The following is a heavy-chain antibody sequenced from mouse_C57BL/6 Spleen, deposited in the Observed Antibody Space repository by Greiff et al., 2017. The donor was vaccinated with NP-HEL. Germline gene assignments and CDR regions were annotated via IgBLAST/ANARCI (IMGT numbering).Heavy chain of an antibody. V-gene: IGHV1-47*01. Sequence: VKLMESGAELVKPGASVKMSCKASGYTFTTYPIEWMKQNHGKSLEWIGNFHPYNDDTKYNEKFKGKATLTVEKSSSTVYLELSRLTSDDSAVYYCAILRYWGAMDYWGQGTSVTVSS. J-gene: IGHJ4*01. D-gene: IGHD1-1*01. CDR3: AILRYWGAMDY. CDR1: GYTFTTYP. CDR2: FHPYNDDT.